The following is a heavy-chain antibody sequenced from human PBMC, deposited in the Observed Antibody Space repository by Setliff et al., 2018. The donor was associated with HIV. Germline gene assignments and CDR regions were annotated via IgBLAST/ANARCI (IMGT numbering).Heavy chain of an antibody. CDR1: RFSFSTSW. CDR2: INEDGNKK. J-gene: IGHJ6*03. V-gene: IGHV3-7*03. D-gene: IGHD3-9*01. Sequence: PGGSLRLSCAASRFSFSTSWMTWVRQAPGKGLEWIANINEDGNKKYHAGSVWGRFTISRDNAKNSLYLQMNSLRAEDTAVYYCARRFLTVHMDVWGKGTTVTVSS. CDR3: ARRFLTVHMDV.